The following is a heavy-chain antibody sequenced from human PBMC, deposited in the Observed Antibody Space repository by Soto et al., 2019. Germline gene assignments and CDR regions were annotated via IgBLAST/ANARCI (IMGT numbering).Heavy chain of an antibody. CDR3: AKYKIVYTINDAFDI. V-gene: IGHV3-23*01. Sequence: GGSLRLSCAASGFTFSSYAMSWVRQAPGKGLEWVSAISGSGSSTYNADFVKGRFTISRDNSKNTLYLQMNSLRAEDTAVYYCAKYKIVYTINDAFDIWGQGTMVTVSS. CDR1: GFTFSSYA. D-gene: IGHD2-8*01. J-gene: IGHJ3*02. CDR2: ISGSGSST.